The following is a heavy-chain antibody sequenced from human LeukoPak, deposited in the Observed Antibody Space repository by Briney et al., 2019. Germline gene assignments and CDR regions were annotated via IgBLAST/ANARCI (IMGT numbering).Heavy chain of an antibody. J-gene: IGHJ4*02. CDR2: MHHSGST. D-gene: IGHD6-6*01. V-gene: IGHV4-38-2*01. CDR3: ARPIRGSSSPRNFDY. Sequence: SSETLSLTCGVSGYSISSGYCWGWIRQPPGKGLEWIGSMHHSGSTYYNASLKSRVTISVDTSKNQFSLKLSSVTAADTAVYYCARPIRGSSSPRNFDYWGQGTLVTVSS. CDR1: GYSISSGYC.